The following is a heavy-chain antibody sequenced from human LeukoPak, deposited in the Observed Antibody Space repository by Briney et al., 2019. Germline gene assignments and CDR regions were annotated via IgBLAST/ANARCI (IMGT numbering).Heavy chain of an antibody. Sequence: GGSLRLSCAASGFTFSSYAISWVRQAPGKGLEWVSAISGSGGSTYYADSVKGRFTISRDNSKNTLYLQMNSLRAEDTAVYYCAKDNSPYDILTATPPYNWFDPWGQGTLVTVSS. CDR3: AKDNSPYDILTATPPYNWFDP. J-gene: IGHJ5*02. CDR2: ISGSGGST. D-gene: IGHD3-9*01. V-gene: IGHV3-23*01. CDR1: GFTFSSYA.